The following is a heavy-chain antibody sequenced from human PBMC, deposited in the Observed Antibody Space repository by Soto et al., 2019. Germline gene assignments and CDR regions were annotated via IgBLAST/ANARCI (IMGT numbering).Heavy chain of an antibody. CDR2: ISYDGSNK. D-gene: IGHD1-7*01. CDR1: GFTFSSYA. J-gene: IGHJ6*02. V-gene: IGHV3-30-3*01. Sequence: QVQLVESGGGVVQPGRSLRLSCAASGFTFSSYAMHWVRQAPGNGLAWVAVISYDGSNKYYADSVKGRFTISRDNSKNTLYLQMNRLRAEDTAVYYCARDAAPCITGTKGYGMDVWGRGTTVTVSS. CDR3: ARDAAPCITGTKGYGMDV.